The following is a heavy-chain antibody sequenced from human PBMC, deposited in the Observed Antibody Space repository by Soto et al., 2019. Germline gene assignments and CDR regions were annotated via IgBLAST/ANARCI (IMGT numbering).Heavy chain of an antibody. J-gene: IGHJ6*03. D-gene: IGHD3-10*01. V-gene: IGHV4-59*08. CDR1: GGSISSYY. CDR2: IYYSGST. Sequence: ETLSLICTVSGGSISSYYWSWIRQPPGKGLEWIGYIYYSGSTNYNPSLKSRVTISVDTSKNQFSLKLSSVTAADTAVYYCARQSSGAGHYYYYYMDVWGKGTTVTVSS. CDR3: ARQSSGAGHYYYYYMDV.